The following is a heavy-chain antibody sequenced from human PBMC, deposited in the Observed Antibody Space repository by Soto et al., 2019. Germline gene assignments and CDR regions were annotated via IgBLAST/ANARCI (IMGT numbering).Heavy chain of an antibody. CDR3: ATGIAAYNYYYYYGMDV. J-gene: IGHJ6*02. Sequence: QVQLQESGPGLVKPSETLSLTCTVSGGSVSSGSYYWSWIRQPPGQGLEWIGYIYYSGSTNYNPSLKSRVTISVDTSKNQFSLKLSSVTAADTAVYYCATGIAAYNYYYYYGMDVWGQGTTVTVSS. CDR1: GGSVSSGSYY. D-gene: IGHD6-6*01. CDR2: IYYSGST. V-gene: IGHV4-61*01.